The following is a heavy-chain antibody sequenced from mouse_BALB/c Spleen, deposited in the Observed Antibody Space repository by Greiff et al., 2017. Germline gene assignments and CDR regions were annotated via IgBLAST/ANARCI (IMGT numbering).Heavy chain of an antibody. CDR3: ARDGGGTRDYAMDY. CDR1: GFSLTSYG. J-gene: IGHJ4*01. Sequence: VKLMESGPGLVAPSQSLSITCTVSGFSLTSYGVHWVRQPPGKGLEWLGVIWAGGSTNYNSALMSRLSISKDNSKSQVFLKMNSLQTDDTAMYYCARDGGGTRDYAMDYWGQGTSVTVSS. V-gene: IGHV2-9*02. D-gene: IGHD4-1*01. CDR2: IWAGGST.